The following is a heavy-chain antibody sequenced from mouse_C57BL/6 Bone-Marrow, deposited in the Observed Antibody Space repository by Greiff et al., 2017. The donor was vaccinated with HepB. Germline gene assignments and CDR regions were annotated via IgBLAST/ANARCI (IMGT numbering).Heavy chain of an antibody. CDR1: GYTFTSYW. V-gene: IGHV1-55*01. Sequence: VQLQQPGAELVKPGASVKMSCKASGYTFTSYWITWVKQRPGQGLEWIGDIYPGSGGTNYNEKFKSKATLTVDTSSSTAYMQLSSLTSEDSAVYYCARGRLRPRYFDVWGTGTTVTVSS. J-gene: IGHJ1*03. CDR2: IYPGSGGT. D-gene: IGHD2-4*01. CDR3: ARGRLRPRYFDV.